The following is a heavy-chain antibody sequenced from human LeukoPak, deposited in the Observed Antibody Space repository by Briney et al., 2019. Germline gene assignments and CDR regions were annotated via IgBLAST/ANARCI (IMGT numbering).Heavy chain of an antibody. D-gene: IGHD6-19*01. CDR1: GFTFSSYG. CDR2: ISYDGSNK. V-gene: IGHV3-30*18. J-gene: IGHJ4*02. Sequence: GRSLRLSCAASGFTFSSYGMHWVRQAPGKGQEWVAVISYDGSNKYYADSVKGRFTISRDNSKNTLYLQMNNLRAEDTAVYYCAKDLDSGWTLDYWGQGTLVTVSS. CDR3: AKDLDSGWTLDY.